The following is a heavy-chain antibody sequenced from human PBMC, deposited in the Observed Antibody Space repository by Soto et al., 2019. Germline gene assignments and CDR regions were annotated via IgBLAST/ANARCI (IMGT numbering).Heavy chain of an antibody. J-gene: IGHJ6*02. V-gene: IGHV3-48*03. CDR2: ISSSGSTI. Sequence: GSLRLSCAASGFTFSRYEMNWVRHSPGKWLEWVSYISSSGSTIYYADSVKGRFTISRDNAKNSLYLQMNSLRAEDTAVYYCAHSSSSKYYYGMDVWGQGTTVTVSS. D-gene: IGHD6-6*01. CDR1: GFTFSRYE. CDR3: AHSSSSKYYYGMDV.